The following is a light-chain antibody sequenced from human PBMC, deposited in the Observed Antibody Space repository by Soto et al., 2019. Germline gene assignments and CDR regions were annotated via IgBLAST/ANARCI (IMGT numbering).Light chain of an antibody. CDR3: QQRSNWPPIT. CDR2: GAS. J-gene: IGKJ5*01. Sequence: ILRIPSPFSLALSPGDRATLSCRASQTLIRTYISLYQQKPCQAPRVLIYGASSRATGIPDRFSGSGSGTDFTLTISSLEPEDFAVYYRQQRSNWPPITFGQGTRLEIK. CDR1: QTLIRTY. V-gene: IGKV3D-20*02.